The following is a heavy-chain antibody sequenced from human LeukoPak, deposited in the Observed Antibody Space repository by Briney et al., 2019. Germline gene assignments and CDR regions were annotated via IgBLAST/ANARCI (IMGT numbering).Heavy chain of an antibody. J-gene: IGHJ5*02. CDR3: ATDLTIFGVALT. V-gene: IGHV1-18*01. D-gene: IGHD3-3*01. CDR2: ISANNGNT. Sequence: GSVKVSCKASGYTFTSYGISWVRQAPGQGLELMGWISANNGNTNYIQQFQDRVTMTTDTSTTTAYMELGSLRSEDTAVYYCATDLTIFGVALTWGQGTLVTVSS. CDR1: GYTFTSYG.